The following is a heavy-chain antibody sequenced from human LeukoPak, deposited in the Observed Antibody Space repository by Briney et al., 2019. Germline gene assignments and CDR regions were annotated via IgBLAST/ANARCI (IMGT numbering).Heavy chain of an antibody. CDR2: ICSSGRTI. D-gene: IGHD6-19*01. V-gene: IGHV3-11*01. J-gene: IGHJ4*02. CDR3: AREGGAEAFYY. CDR1: GFTPTDYN. Sequence: GGCLRLSCAPSGFTPTDYNMSSIRPTPGKGLGRVSYICSSGRTIYSADSVRGRFTISRDKTKNTLSLQMNSLRAQDPAVYTCAREGGAEAFYYCGEGTLVTASS.